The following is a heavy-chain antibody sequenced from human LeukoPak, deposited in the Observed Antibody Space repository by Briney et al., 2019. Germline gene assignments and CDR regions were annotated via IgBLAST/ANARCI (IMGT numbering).Heavy chain of an antibody. CDR3: ARLHMRGDDYDYPDY. Sequence: GESLPSSSKGSGYSFTSYWTGWVRQMPGKGLEWMGIIYPGDSDTRYSPSFQGQVTISADKSISTAYLQWSSLKASDTAMYYCARLHMRGDDYDYPDYWGQGTLVTVSS. V-gene: IGHV5-51*01. CDR1: GYSFTSYW. CDR2: IYPGDSDT. J-gene: IGHJ4*02. D-gene: IGHD5-12*01.